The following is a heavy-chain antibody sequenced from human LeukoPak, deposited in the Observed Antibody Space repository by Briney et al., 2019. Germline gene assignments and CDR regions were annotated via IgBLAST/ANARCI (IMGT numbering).Heavy chain of an antibody. V-gene: IGHV3-23*01. CDR2: IGHTGTST. Sequence: GGSLRLSCTASGFSISTYDMAWVRQAPGKGLEWVSAIGHTGTSTFYADSVRGRFTISRDNSKNTLYLQMNSLRSEDTAMYYCTPSGDGWGLDYWGQGTLVTVSS. CDR1: GFSISTYD. CDR3: TPSGDGWGLDY. J-gene: IGHJ4*02. D-gene: IGHD3-16*01.